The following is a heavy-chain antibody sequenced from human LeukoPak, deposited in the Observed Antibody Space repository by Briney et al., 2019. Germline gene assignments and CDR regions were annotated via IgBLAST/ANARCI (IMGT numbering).Heavy chain of an antibody. CDR2: MNPNSGNT. V-gene: IGHV1-8*03. J-gene: IGHJ4*02. CDR3: ARAQGIAAAGTLGY. CDR1: GYTFTSYD. D-gene: IGHD6-13*01. Sequence: ASVKVSCKASGYTFTSYDINWVRQDTGQGLEWMGWMNPNSGNTGYAQKFQGRVTITRNTSISTAYMELSSLRSEDTSVYYCARAQGIAAAGTLGYWGQGTLVTVSS.